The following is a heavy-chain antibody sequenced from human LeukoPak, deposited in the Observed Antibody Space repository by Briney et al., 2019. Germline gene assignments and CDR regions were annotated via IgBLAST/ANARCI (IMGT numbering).Heavy chain of an antibody. CDR3: ARWVYFHDSSGYPHY. CDR2: ISRDGTTT. V-gene: IGHV3-11*01. J-gene: IGHJ4*02. CDR1: GFPFSNYY. Sequence: SGGSLRLSCAASGFPFSNYYMSWIRHAPGKGLEWVSFISRDGTTTHYADSVKGRYTISRDNTKTSVYLQMNSLRAEDTAVYYCARWVYFHDSSGYPHYWGQGTLVTVSS. D-gene: IGHD3-22*01.